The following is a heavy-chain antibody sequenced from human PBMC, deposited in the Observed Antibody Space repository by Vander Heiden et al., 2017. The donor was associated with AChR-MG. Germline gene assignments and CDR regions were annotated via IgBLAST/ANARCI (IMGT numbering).Heavy chain of an antibody. J-gene: IGHJ5*02. CDR1: GFTFTSHW. CDR3: ARESGVAAAGTMWFDP. CDR2: LNPDGTSA. V-gene: IGHV3-74*01. Sequence: EVQLVESGGSLVQPGGSLRLSCAASGFTFTSHWMHWVRQAPGKGLQWVSRLNPDGTSATYADSGKGRFTIARDNAKNTLILQMDSLREEETAVYYCARESGVAAAGTMWFDPWGQVTQVTVS. D-gene: IGHD6-13*01.